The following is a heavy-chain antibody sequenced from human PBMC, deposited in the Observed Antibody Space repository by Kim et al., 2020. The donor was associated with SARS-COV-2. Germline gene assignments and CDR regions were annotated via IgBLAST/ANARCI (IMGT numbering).Heavy chain of an antibody. CDR3: AREPSTYFGY. J-gene: IGHJ4*02. CDR1: GFTVSNTY. V-gene: IGHV3-66*01. Sequence: GGSLRLSCVVSGFTVSNTYMSWVRQAPGKGLEWVSIIYGGGSTYYADSVKGRFTISRDDSKNTVYLQMNSLRAEDTALYFCAREPSTYFGYWGQGTLVTVSS. CDR2: IYGGGST.